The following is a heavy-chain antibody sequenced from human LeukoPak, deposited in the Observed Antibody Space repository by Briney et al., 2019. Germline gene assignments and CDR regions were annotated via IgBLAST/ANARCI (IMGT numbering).Heavy chain of an antibody. J-gene: IGHJ6*02. CDR2: IIPILGIA. D-gene: IGHD4-17*01. CDR3: AREDYGDPYYYYYGMDV. V-gene: IGHV1-69*04. CDR1: GGTFSSYA. Sequence: ASVKVSCKASGGTFSSYAISWVRQAPGQGLEWMGRIIPILGIANYAQKFQGRVTITADKSTSTAYMELSSLRSEDTAVYYCAREDYGDPYYYYYGMDVWGQGTTVTVSS.